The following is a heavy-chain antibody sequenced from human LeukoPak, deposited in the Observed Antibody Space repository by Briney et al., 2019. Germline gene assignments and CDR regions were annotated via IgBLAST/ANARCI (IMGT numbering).Heavy chain of an antibody. J-gene: IGHJ4*02. CDR2: MYYSGST. CDR3: ARLHSMIRGPRDY. Sequence: KSSETLSLACTVSGGSISSSGYYWGWIRQPPGKGLEWIGSMYYSGSTYYNPSLKSRVTISVDMSKNQFSLKLSSVTAADTAVYYCARLHSMIRGPRDYWGQGTLVTVSS. D-gene: IGHD3-10*01. CDR1: GGSISSSGYY. V-gene: IGHV4-39*07.